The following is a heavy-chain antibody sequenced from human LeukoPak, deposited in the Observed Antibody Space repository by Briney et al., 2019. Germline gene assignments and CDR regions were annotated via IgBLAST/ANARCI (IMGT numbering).Heavy chain of an antibody. D-gene: IGHD6-19*01. CDR3: ARALYSSGWYGMDV. CDR1: GGSISSGGYS. CDR2: IYHNGRT. J-gene: IGHJ6*02. Sequence: SETLSLTCAVSGGSISSGGYSWSWIRQPPGKGLEWIGYIYHNGRTYYNPSRKSRVTISVDRSKNQFSLKLSSVTAADTAVYYCARALYSSGWYGMDVWGQGTTVTVSS. V-gene: IGHV4-30-2*01.